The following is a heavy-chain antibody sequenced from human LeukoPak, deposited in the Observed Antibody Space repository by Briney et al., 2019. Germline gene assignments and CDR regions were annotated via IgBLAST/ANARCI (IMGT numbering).Heavy chain of an antibody. J-gene: IGHJ6*03. CDR3: ATGSIVVVPATVRRNYYYYMDV. V-gene: IGHV1-24*01. Sequence: ASVKVSCKVSGYTLTELSMHWVRQAPGKGLDWMGGFDPEDGETIYAQKFQGRVTMTEDTSTDTAYMELSSLRSEDTAVYYCATGSIVVVPATVRRNYYYYMDVWGKGTTVTVSS. CDR1: GYTLTELS. CDR2: FDPEDGET. D-gene: IGHD2-2*01.